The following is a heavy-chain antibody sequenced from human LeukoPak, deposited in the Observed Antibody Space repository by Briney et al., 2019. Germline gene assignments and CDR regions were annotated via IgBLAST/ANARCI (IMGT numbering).Heavy chain of an antibody. CDR1: GYTFTGYY. V-gene: IGHV1-2*06. D-gene: IGHD3-22*01. CDR2: INPNSGGT. J-gene: IGHJ4*02. CDR3: ARGAGSGYYSYDY. Sequence: AASVKVSCKASGYTFTGYYMHWVRQAPGQGLEWMGRINPNSGGTNYAPKFQDRVTMTRDTSINTAYMELSRLTSDDTAVYYCARGAGSGYYSYDYWGQGTLVTVSS.